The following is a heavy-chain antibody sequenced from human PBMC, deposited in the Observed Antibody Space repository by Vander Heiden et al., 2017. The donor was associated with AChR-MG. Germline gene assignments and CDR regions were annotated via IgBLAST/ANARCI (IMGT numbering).Heavy chain of an antibody. CDR3: ARGRIRGYSGYDWGGNWFDP. CDR2: INHSGST. J-gene: IGHJ5*02. Sequence: QVQLQQWGAGLLKPSETLSLTCAVSGGSFSGSYWSWIRPPPGKGLEWIGEINHSGSTNYNPSLKSRVTISVDTSKNQFSLKLSSVTAADTAVYYCARGRIRGYSGYDWGGNWFDPWGQGTLVTVSS. CDR1: GGSFSGSY. V-gene: IGHV4-34*01. D-gene: IGHD5-12*01.